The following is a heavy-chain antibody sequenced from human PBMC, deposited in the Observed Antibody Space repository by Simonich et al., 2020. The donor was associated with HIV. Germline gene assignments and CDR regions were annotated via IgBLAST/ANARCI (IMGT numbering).Heavy chain of an antibody. J-gene: IGHJ3*02. V-gene: IGHV3-33*08. D-gene: IGHD1-26*01. CDR2: IWYDGNNK. CDR1: GFTFSSYE. CDR3: ARGGWELYGGAFDI. Sequence: VQLVESGGGLVQPGGSLRLSCAASGFTFSSYEMNWVRQAPGKGLQWVAGIWYDGNNKYYADSVKGRFTISSDNSKNTLSLQMNSLRAEDTAFYYCARGGWELYGGAFDIWGQGTMVVVSS.